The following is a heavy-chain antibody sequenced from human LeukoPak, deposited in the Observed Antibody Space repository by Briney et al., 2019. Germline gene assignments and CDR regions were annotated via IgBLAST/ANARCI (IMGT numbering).Heavy chain of an antibody. CDR1: GGSISSSSYY. J-gene: IGHJ5*02. CDR2: IYYSGNT. D-gene: IGHD6-19*01. CDR3: ARQGIAVAANWFDP. Sequence: SETLSLTCSVSGGSISSSSYYWGWIRQPPGKGLEWIGSIYYSGNTHYNPSLKSRVTISVDTSKNQFSLKLNSVTAADTAAYYCARQGIAVAANWFDPWGQGTLVTVYS. V-gene: IGHV4-39*01.